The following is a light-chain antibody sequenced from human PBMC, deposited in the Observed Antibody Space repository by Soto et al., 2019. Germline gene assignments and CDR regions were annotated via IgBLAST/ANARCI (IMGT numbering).Light chain of an antibody. J-gene: IGKJ4*01. CDR1: QSVSSY. CDR3: QQRSNWPPLT. V-gene: IGKV3-11*01. Sequence: EIVLTQSPATLSLSPGERATLSCRASQSVSSYLAWYQQTPGQAPRLLTYDASNRANGIPDRFSGSGSGTDFTLTISSLEPEDFAVYYYQQRSNWPPLTFGGGTKVEIK. CDR2: DAS.